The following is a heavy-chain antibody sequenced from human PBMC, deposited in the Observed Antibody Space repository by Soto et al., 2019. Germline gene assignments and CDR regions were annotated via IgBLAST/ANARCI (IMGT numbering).Heavy chain of an antibody. D-gene: IGHD1-20*01. CDR1: GDSINPYY. CDR2: IYFSGST. CDR3: ARDRWHANRYPGAFDI. Sequence: SETLSLTCTVSGDSINPYYWSWIRQPPGKGLEWIGYIYFSGSTNFNPSLKSRVTISLDTSKRQFSLKLSSVTAEDTAVYYCARDRWHANRYPGAFDIWGRGTMVTVSS. J-gene: IGHJ3*02. V-gene: IGHV4-59*12.